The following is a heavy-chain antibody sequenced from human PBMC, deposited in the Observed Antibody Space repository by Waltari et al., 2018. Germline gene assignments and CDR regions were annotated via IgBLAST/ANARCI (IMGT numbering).Heavy chain of an antibody. D-gene: IGHD3-22*01. Sequence: QVQLVQSGAEVKKPGASVKVSCKASGYTFNGYYMHWVRQAPGQGLEWMGRINPNSGGTNYAQKFQGMVTMTRDTSISTAYMELSRLRSDDTAVYYCARDYYDSSGSVDYWGQGTLVTVSS. V-gene: IGHV1-2*06. CDR3: ARDYYDSSGSVDY. CDR2: INPNSGGT. CDR1: GYTFNGYY. J-gene: IGHJ4*02.